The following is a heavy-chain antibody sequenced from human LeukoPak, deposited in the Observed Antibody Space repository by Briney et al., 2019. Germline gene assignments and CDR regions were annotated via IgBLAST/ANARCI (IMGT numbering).Heavy chain of an antibody. CDR2: ISSSSSYI. D-gene: IGHD6-19*01. CDR3: ARGIQIAVAGPKRYDFDF. CDR1: GSTFSSYS. V-gene: IGHV3-21*01. J-gene: IGHJ4*02. Sequence: GGSLRLSCAASGSTFSSYSMNWVRQAPGKGLEWVSSISSSSSYIYYADSVKGRFTISRDNAKNSLYLQMNSLRAEDTAVYFCARGIQIAVAGPKRYDFDFWGQGTLVTVSS.